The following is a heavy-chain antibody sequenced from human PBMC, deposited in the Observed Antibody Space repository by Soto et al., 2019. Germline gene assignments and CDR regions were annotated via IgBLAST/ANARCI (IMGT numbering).Heavy chain of an antibody. V-gene: IGHV1-18*01. CDR1: GYTFTSYG. CDR2: ISAYNGNT. J-gene: IGHJ6*02. Sequence: QVQLVQSGAEVKKPGASVKVSCKASGYTFTSYGISWVRQAPGQGLEWMGWISAYNGNTNYAQKLQGRVTMTTDTSTSTAYMELRSLRSDDTAVYYCARDTRDSSGWSPSYYYGMDVWGQGTTVTVSS. CDR3: ARDTRDSSGWSPSYYYGMDV. D-gene: IGHD6-19*01.